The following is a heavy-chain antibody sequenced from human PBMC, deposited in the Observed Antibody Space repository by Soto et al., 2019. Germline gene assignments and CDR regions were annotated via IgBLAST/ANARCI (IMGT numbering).Heavy chain of an antibody. V-gene: IGHV1-2*02. CDR3: ARVGGAAHDAFDI. CDR1: GYTFTGYY. Sequence: ASVKVSCKASGYTFTGYYMHWVRQAPGQGLEWMGWNNPNSGGTNYAQKFQGRVTMTRDTSISTAYMELSRLRSDDTAVYYCARVGGAAHDAFDIWGQGTMVTVSS. D-gene: IGHD6-6*01. CDR2: NNPNSGGT. J-gene: IGHJ3*02.